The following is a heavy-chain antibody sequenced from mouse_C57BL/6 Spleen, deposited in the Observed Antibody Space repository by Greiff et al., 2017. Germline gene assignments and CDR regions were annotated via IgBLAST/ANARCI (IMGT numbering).Heavy chain of an antibody. D-gene: IGHD2-4*01. CDR3: ARYYDYSAWFAY. V-gene: IGHV1-72*01. Sequence: KERAGRGLEWIGRIEPKRGGTKDNEKFQSKATLTVDKPSSTSFIQLISLTSDDSAVYYCARYYDYSAWFAYWGQGTLVTVSA. CDR2: IEPKRGGT. J-gene: IGHJ3*01.